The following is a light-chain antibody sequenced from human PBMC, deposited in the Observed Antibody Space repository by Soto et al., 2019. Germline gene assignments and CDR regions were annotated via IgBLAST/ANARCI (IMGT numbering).Light chain of an antibody. Sequence: EIVMRQSPATLSVSRGERATLSCRASQSVSTYLAWYQQKPGQAPRLLIYDASNRATGIPARFSGSGSGTDFTLTISSLEPEDFAVYYCQQRSNWPTFGQGTKVDI. CDR3: QQRSNWPT. V-gene: IGKV3-11*01. CDR2: DAS. J-gene: IGKJ1*01. CDR1: QSVSTY.